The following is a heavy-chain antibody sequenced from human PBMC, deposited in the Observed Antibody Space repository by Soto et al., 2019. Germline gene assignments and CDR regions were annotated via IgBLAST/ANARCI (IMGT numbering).Heavy chain of an antibody. CDR1: GGSISSCY. V-gene: IGHV4-59*08. CDR2: IYYSGST. D-gene: IGHD3-22*01. CDR3: ASSNPHYYDSSGYYWFDP. Sequence: SETLSLTCTVSGGSISSCYWSWIRQPPGKGLEWIGYIYYSGSTNYNPSLKSRVTISVDTSKNQFSLKLSSVTAADTAVYYCASSNPHYYDSSGYYWFDPWGQGTLVTVS. J-gene: IGHJ5*02.